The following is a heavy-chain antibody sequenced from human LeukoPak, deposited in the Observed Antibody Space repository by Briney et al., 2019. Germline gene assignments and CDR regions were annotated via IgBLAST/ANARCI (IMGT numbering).Heavy chain of an antibody. J-gene: IGHJ6*02. V-gene: IGHV3-23*01. CDR1: GFTFSSYA. CDR2: ISGSGGST. CDR3: ARDVTAYYGMDV. Sequence: GGSLRLSCAASGFTFSSYAMSWVRQAPGKGLGWVSAISGSGGSTYYADSVKGRFTISRDNSKNTLYLQMNSLRAEDTAVYYCARDVTAYYGMDVWGQGTTVTVSS. D-gene: IGHD1-20*01.